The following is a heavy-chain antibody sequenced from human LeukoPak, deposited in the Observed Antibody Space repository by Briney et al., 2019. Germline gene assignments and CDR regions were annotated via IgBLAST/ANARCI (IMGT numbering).Heavy chain of an antibody. D-gene: IGHD3-10*01. Sequence: GGSLRLSCAASGFTFSSYSMNWVRQAPGKGLEWVSGISGSGESTYYADSVKGRLTIFRDDSKNPLYLQMNSLRAEATAVYYCAKDRQNYFGSGYYFDYWGQGTLVTVSS. CDR1: GFTFSSYS. J-gene: IGHJ4*02. V-gene: IGHV3-23*01. CDR3: AKDRQNYFGSGYYFDY. CDR2: ISGSGEST.